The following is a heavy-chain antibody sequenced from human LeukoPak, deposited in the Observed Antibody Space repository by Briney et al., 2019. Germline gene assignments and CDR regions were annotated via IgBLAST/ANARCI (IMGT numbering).Heavy chain of an antibody. D-gene: IGHD3-22*01. CDR3: ASPSSTYSSGYLY. CDR1: VGTFSSYA. J-gene: IGHJ4*02. CDR2: IIPIFGTA. Sequence: ASVTVSCKASVGTFSSYAISWVRQAPGQGLEWMGGIIPIFGTANYAQKFQGRVTITTDESTSTAYMELSSLRSEDTAVYYCASPSSTYSSGYLYWGQGTLVTVSS. V-gene: IGHV1-69*05.